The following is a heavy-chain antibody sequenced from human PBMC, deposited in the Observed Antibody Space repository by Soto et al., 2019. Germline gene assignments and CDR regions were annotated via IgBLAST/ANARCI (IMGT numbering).Heavy chain of an antibody. CDR2: ISYDGSNK. J-gene: IGHJ3*02. V-gene: IGHV3-30*03. CDR1: GFTFSSYG. CDR3: VAATDDDAFDI. D-gene: IGHD2-15*01. Sequence: GGSLRLSCAASGFTFSSYGMHWVRQAPGKGLEWVAVISYDGSNKYYADSVKGRFTISRDNSKNTLYLQMNSLRAEDTAVYRVVAATDDDAFDIWGQGTMVTVSS.